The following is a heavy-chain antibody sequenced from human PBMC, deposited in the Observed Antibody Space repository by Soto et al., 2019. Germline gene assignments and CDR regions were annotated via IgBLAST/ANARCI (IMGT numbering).Heavy chain of an antibody. D-gene: IGHD6-19*01. V-gene: IGHV2-70*01. CDR2: IDWDDDK. CDR1: GFSLSTSGMC. Sequence: GPTLVNPTQTLTLTCTFSGFSLSTSGMCVSWIRQPPGKALEWLALIDWDDDKYYSTSLKTRLTISKDTSKNQVVLTMTNMDPVDTATYYCARSHSSGWYPYGLEVWGQGTTLTVSS. CDR3: ARSHSSGWYPYGLEV. J-gene: IGHJ6*02.